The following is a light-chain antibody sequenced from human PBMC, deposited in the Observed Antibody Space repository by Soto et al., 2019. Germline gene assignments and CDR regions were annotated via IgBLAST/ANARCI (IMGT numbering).Light chain of an antibody. CDR1: SSDVGGYNY. Sequence: QSALTQPASVSGSPGQSITISCTGTSSDVGGYNYVAWYQQHPGKAPKLMIYEVTKRPSGVSSRFSGSKSGNTASMTISGLQAEDEADYYCSSYTFTSTLYVFGTGTKVTVL. J-gene: IGLJ1*01. V-gene: IGLV2-14*01. CDR3: SSYTFTSTLYV. CDR2: EVT.